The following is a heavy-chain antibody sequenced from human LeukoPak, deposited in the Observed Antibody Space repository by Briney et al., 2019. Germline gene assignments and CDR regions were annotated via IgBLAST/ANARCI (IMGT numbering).Heavy chain of an antibody. V-gene: IGHV4-59*01. CDR3: ASRRRSHGSEY. CDR2: VYYSGST. CDR1: GGSFDHYF. Sequence: PSETLSLTCTVSGGSFDHYFWSWIRRPPGEGLEWIGYVYYSGSTDYNPSLKSRLTISADTSKNQFSLKLSSVTAADTSVYYCASRRRSHGSEYWGQGTLVTVSS. D-gene: IGHD3-10*01. J-gene: IGHJ4*02.